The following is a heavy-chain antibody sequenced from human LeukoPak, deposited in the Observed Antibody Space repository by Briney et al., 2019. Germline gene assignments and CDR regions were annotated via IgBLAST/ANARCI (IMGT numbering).Heavy chain of an antibody. CDR2: IYYSGST. CDR3: ARQVTAIQVAADN. Sequence: PSETLSLTCTVSGGSISSSSYYWSWIRQPPGKGLEWIGYIYYSGSTDYNSSLKSRVTISVDTSKNQFSLKLSSVTAADTAVYYCARQVTAIQVAADNWGQGTLVTVSS. D-gene: IGHD2-21*02. J-gene: IGHJ4*02. V-gene: IGHV4-61*05. CDR1: GGSISSSSYY.